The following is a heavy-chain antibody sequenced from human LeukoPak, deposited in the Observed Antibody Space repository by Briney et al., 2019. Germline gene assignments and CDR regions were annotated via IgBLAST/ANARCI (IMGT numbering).Heavy chain of an antibody. V-gene: IGHV4-59*11. D-gene: IGHD3-10*01. J-gene: IGHJ4*02. Sequence: SETLSLTCNVSGVSISTHYWSWIRQSPGKGLEWIGYIYHNGITNYNPSLKSRVTISIDTSKNEFSLKLTTVTAADTAVYYYYGSGSYFEGTFDYWGQGSLVTVSS. CDR1: GVSISTHY. CDR3: YGSGSYFEGTFDY. CDR2: IYHNGIT.